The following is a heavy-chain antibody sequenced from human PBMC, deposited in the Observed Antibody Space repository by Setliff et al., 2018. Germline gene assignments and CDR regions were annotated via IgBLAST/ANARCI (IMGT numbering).Heavy chain of an antibody. CDR1: GFTFSSYS. Sequence: GGSLRLSCAASGFTFSSYSMNWVRQAPGKGLEWVSYISYGSTIFYADSVKGRFISSRDNARNSVYLQMNSLRAEDAAVYYCATSDWYAAFDHWGQGTLVTVSS. D-gene: IGHD6-19*01. CDR2: ISYGSTI. V-gene: IGHV3-48*04. CDR3: ATSDWYAAFDH. J-gene: IGHJ4*02.